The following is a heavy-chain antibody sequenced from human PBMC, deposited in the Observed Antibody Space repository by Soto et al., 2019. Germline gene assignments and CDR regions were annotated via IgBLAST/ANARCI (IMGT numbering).Heavy chain of an antibody. J-gene: IGHJ4*01. D-gene: IGHD2-2*01. CDR2: MYPDDSDT. CDR3: ARSTSTTRYDF. CDR1: GYSFSNYW. Sequence: PGESLKISCKGSGYSFSNYWIGWVRQLPGQGLEWMAIMYPDDSDTRYSPSFQGQVAISADKSITTAYLQWSSLKASDTAIYYCARSTSTTRYDFWGHGTLVTVSS. V-gene: IGHV5-51*01.